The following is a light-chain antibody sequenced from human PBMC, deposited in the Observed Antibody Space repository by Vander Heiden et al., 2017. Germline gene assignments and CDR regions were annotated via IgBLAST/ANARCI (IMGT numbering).Light chain of an antibody. CDR1: KLGDKY. CDR3: QAWDSSTGVV. V-gene: IGLV3-1*01. CDR2: QDS. Sequence: SYELTQPPSASVSAGQTASITCSGDKLGDKYACWYQQKPGPSPVLVIYQDSKRPSGVPERFSGSNSGNTATLTISGTQAMDEADYYCQAWDSSTGVVFGGGTKLTVL. J-gene: IGLJ2*01.